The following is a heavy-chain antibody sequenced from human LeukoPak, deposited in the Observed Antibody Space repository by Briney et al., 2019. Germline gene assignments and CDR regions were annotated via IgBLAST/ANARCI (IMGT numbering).Heavy chain of an antibody. V-gene: IGHV4-59*01. J-gene: IGHJ4*02. CDR3: AREVVAVAGSYFDS. CDR2: IYYSGSS. D-gene: IGHD6-19*01. CDR1: GGSISSYY. Sequence: PSETLSLTCTVSGGSISSYYGTWIRQPPGKGLEWIGYIYYSGSSNYNPSLKSRVTISVDTSKNQFSLKLSSVTAADTAVYFCAREVVAVAGSYFDSWGQGTLVTVSS.